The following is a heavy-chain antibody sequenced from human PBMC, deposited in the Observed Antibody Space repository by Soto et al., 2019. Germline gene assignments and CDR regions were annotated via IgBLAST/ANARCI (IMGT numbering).Heavy chain of an antibody. Sequence: ASVKVSCKASGYTFTSYGISWVRQAPGQGLEWMGWISAYNGNTNYAQKLQGRVTMTTDTSTSTAYMELRSLRSDDTAVYYGARDGLVGGSYSWFDPWGQGTLVTVSS. D-gene: IGHD1-26*01. V-gene: IGHV1-18*01. CDR2: ISAYNGNT. J-gene: IGHJ5*02. CDR3: ARDGLVGGSYSWFDP. CDR1: GYTFTSYG.